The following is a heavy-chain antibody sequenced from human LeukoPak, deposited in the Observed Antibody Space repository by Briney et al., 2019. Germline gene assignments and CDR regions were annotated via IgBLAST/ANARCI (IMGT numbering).Heavy chain of an antibody. Sequence: PGGSLRLSCAASGFTVSRSYMTWVRQTPGKGLEWVSVIYSGGSTYYADSVKSRFTISRDNSKNTLYLQMNSLRAEDTAMYYCARGYFDSSGEFDYWGQGTLVTVSS. CDR3: ARGYFDSSGEFDY. V-gene: IGHV3-53*01. CDR1: GFTVSRSY. D-gene: IGHD3-22*01. CDR2: IYSGGST. J-gene: IGHJ4*02.